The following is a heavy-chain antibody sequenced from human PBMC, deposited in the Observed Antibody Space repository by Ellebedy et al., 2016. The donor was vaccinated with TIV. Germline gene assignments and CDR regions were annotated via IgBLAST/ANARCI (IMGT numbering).Heavy chain of an antibody. J-gene: IGHJ4*02. CDR1: GGSISSGGYS. D-gene: IGHD5-12*01. V-gene: IGHV4-30-2*01. Sequence: SETLSLTXTVSGGSISSGGYSWSWIRQPPGRGLEWIGYIFHNGKTYYNPSLKSRVTMSRDKSKNQFSLKLTSVTAADTAVYYCARATYSGYDVEFDYWGQGTLVTVSS. CDR3: ARATYSGYDVEFDY. CDR2: IFHNGKT.